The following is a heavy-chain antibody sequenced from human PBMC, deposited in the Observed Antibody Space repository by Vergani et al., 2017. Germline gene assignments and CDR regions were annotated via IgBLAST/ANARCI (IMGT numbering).Heavy chain of an antibody. J-gene: IGHJ4*02. D-gene: IGHD3-22*01. CDR3: TYIPYYYDSSGYADY. Sequence: EVQLVESGGGLVKPGGSLRLSCAASGFTFSNAWMSWVRQAPGKGLEWVGRIKSKTDGGTTDYAAPVKGRFTISRDDSKNTLYLQMNSLKTDDTAVYYCTYIPYYYDSSGYADYWGQGTLVTVSS. CDR1: GFTFSNAW. CDR2: IKSKTDGGTT. V-gene: IGHV3-15*01.